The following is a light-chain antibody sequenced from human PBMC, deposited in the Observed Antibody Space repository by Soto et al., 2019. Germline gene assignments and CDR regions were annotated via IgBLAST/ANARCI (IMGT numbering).Light chain of an antibody. J-gene: IGLJ2*01. CDR1: SSDVGGYNY. CDR2: DVS. CDR3: SSYTSSSTFHVV. Sequence: QSALTQPASVSGSPGQSITISCTGTSSDVGGYNYVSWYQQHPGKAPKLMIYDVSNRPSGVSNRFSGSKSGNTASLTISGLQAEDEADYYCSSYTSSSTFHVVFGGGTKRTVL. V-gene: IGLV2-14*01.